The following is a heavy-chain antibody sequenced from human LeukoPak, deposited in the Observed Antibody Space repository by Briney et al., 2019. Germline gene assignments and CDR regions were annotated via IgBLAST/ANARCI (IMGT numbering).Heavy chain of an antibody. J-gene: IGHJ6*02. V-gene: IGHV3-33*01. CDR1: GFTFSSYG. CDR2: IWYDGSNK. CDR3: ARDTPLYYGMDV. Sequence: GRSLRLSCAASGFTFSSYGMHWVRQAPGKGLEWVAVIWYDGSNKHYADSVKGRFTISRDNSKNTLYLQMNSLRAEDTAVYYCARDTPLYYGMDVWGQGTTVTVSS.